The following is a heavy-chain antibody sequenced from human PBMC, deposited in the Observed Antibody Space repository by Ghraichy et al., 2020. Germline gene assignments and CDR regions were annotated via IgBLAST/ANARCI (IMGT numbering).Heavy chain of an antibody. J-gene: IGHJ4*02. Sequence: SETLYLTCTVSGGSISSGSHYWGWIRQPPGKGLEWIGSIYYSGSTYYKPSLKSRITISVDTSKNHFSLRLSSVTAADTAVYYCASTPSSGWPLTFDYWGQGILVTVSS. D-gene: IGHD6-19*01. CDR2: IYYSGST. CDR1: GGSISSGSHY. CDR3: ASTPSSGWPLTFDY. V-gene: IGHV4-39*02.